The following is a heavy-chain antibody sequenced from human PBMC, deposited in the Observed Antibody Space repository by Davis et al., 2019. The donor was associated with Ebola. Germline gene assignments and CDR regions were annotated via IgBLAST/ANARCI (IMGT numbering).Heavy chain of an antibody. J-gene: IGHJ4*02. Sequence: ASVKVSCKASGYTFIAYYIHWVRQAPGQGLEWMGWLDPKSGGGNYAPKFQGRVTMTTDTSIITAYMDLSSLKSDDTAVFYCARELHGGEFNFWGQGTLVTVSS. V-gene: IGHV1-2*02. CDR1: GYTFIAYY. CDR2: LDPKSGGG. D-gene: IGHD3-16*01. CDR3: ARELHGGEFNF.